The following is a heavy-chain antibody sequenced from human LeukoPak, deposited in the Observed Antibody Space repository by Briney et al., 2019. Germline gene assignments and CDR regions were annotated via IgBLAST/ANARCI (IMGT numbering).Heavy chain of an antibody. Sequence: PSETLSLTCAVYGGSFSGYYWSWIRQPPGKGLEWIGEINHSGSTNYNPSLKSRVTISVDTSKNQFSLKLSSVTAADTAVYYCARGGKWLQSLLVPGFDYWGQGTLVTVSS. CDR3: ARGGKWLQSLLVPGFDY. V-gene: IGHV4-34*01. CDR2: INHSGST. J-gene: IGHJ4*02. CDR1: GGSFSGYY. D-gene: IGHD5-24*01.